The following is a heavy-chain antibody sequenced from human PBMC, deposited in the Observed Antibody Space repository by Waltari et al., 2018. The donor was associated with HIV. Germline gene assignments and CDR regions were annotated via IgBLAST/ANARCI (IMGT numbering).Heavy chain of an antibody. V-gene: IGHV3-49*05. CDR2: IRIKPYGGTT. CDR3: TGNYGGQYYFDN. D-gene: IGHD4-17*01. CDR1: GFTFGDEA. J-gene: IGHJ4*02. Sequence: EVQLVESGGALVKPGRSLRRSCTASGFTFGDEAMSWFRQAPGKGLGWVGFIRIKPYGGTTEYAASVKGRFTISRDDSKSIAYLQMNSLKTEDTAVYYCTGNYGGQYYFDNWGQGTLVTVSS.